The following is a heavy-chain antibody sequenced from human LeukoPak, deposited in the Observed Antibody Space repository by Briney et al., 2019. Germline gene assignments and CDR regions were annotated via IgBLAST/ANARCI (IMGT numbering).Heavy chain of an antibody. CDR2: IYTSGIT. CDR1: GGSISSFY. V-gene: IGHV4-4*09. Sequence: SETLSLTCTVSGGSISSFYWTWIWQPPGKGLECIGYIYTSGITNYNPSLKSRVTISVDTSKNQFSLKLSSVTAADTAVYYCARQGGYSSPFSVWGEGTTVTVSS. J-gene: IGHJ6*04. D-gene: IGHD6-19*01. CDR3: ARQGGYSSPFSV.